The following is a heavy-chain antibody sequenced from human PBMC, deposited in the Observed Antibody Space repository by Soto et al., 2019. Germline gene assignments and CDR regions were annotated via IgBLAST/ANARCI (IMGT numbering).Heavy chain of an antibody. Sequence: GGSLRLSCVGSGFSVSDHYMDWVRQAPGRGLEWVGRSKNRVNSFTTEYAASVKGRFTISRDNSNNALYLHLNSLTTEDSAVYYCSRGLGAASGYLYYYELDVWGQGATVTVSS. CDR3: SRGLGAASGYLYYYELDV. V-gene: IGHV3-72*01. CDR1: GFSVSDHY. J-gene: IGHJ6*02. D-gene: IGHD1-26*01. CDR2: SKNRVNSFTT.